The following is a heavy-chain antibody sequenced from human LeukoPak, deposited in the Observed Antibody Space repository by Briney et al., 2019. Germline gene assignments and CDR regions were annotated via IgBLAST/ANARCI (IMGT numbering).Heavy chain of an antibody. J-gene: IGHJ4*02. V-gene: IGHV4-39*01. D-gene: IGHD1-26*01. CDR1: GGSISSSSYY. CDR3: AAPSGRPIVGATFDY. Sequence: SSETLSLTCTVSGGSISSSSYYWGWIRQPPGKGLGWIGSIYYSGSTYYNPSLKSRVTISVDTSKNQFSLKLSSVTAADTAVYYCAAPSGRPIVGATFDYWGQGTLVTVSS. CDR2: IYYSGST.